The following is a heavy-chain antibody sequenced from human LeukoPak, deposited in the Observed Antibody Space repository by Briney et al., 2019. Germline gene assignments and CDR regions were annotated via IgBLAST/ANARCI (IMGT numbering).Heavy chain of an antibody. CDR1: GGSISSYY. Sequence: PSETLSLTCTDSGGSISSYYWSWIRQPPGKGLEWIGYIYYSGSTNYNPSLKSRVTISVDTSKNQFSLKLSSVTAADTAVYYCARGVAAIDYWGQGTLVTVSS. J-gene: IGHJ4*02. D-gene: IGHD1-26*01. CDR3: ARGVAAIDY. CDR2: IYYSGST. V-gene: IGHV4-59*01.